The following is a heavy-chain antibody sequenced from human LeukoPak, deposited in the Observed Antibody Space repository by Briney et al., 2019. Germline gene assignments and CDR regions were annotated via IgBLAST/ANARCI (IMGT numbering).Heavy chain of an antibody. CDR3: ARGDSSSSATQRPPYYYYYYMDV. Sequence: ASVKVSCKASGYTFTGYYMHWVRQAPGQGLEWMGWINPNSGGTNYAQKFQGRVTMTRDTSISTAYMELSRLRSDDTAVYYCARGDSSSSATQRPPYYYYYYMDVWGKGTTVTVSS. J-gene: IGHJ6*03. CDR1: GYTFTGYY. CDR2: INPNSGGT. D-gene: IGHD6-6*01. V-gene: IGHV1-2*02.